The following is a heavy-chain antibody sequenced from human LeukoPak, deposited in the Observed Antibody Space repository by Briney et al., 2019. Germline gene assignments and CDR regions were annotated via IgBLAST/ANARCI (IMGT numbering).Heavy chain of an antibody. Sequence: ASVKVSCKASGYTFTGYYMHWVRQAPGQGLEWMGWINPNSGGTNYAQKFQGRVTMTRDTSISTAYMELSRLGSDDTAVYYCASSSSGSYRDAFDIWGQGTMVTASS. J-gene: IGHJ3*02. D-gene: IGHD6-19*01. CDR3: ASSSSGSYRDAFDI. CDR2: INPNSGGT. CDR1: GYTFTGYY. V-gene: IGHV1-2*02.